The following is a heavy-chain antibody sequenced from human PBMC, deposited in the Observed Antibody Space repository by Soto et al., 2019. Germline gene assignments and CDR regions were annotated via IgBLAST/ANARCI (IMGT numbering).Heavy chain of an antibody. V-gene: IGHV4-34*01. CDR1: GGSFSGYY. J-gene: IGHJ4*02. CDR3: AREGNLGRWLQPLDF. CDR2: INHSGST. Sequence: PSETLSLTCAVYGGSFSGYYWSWIRQPPGKGLEWIGEINHSGSTNYNPSLKSRVTISVDTSKNQFSLKLISVTAADTAKYFCAREGNLGRWLQPLDFWGQGTLVT. D-gene: IGHD5-12*01.